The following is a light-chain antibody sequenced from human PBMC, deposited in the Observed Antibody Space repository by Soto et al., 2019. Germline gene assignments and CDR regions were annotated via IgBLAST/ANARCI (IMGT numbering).Light chain of an antibody. Sequence: DIQMTQSPSTLSASVGDRVTITCRASQSVSSWLAWYQQKPGKAPTLLIYKASSLESGVPSRFSGSGSGKEFTLTISSLQPDDFATYYCQQYNSYPWTFGQGTKVEIK. CDR2: KAS. J-gene: IGKJ1*01. V-gene: IGKV1-5*03. CDR1: QSVSSW. CDR3: QQYNSYPWT.